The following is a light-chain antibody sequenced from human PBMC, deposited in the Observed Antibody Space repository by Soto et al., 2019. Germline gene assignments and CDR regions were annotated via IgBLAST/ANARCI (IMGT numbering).Light chain of an antibody. CDR1: QSVSNY. CDR3: QQSYSSPQT. Sequence: DIQMTQSPSTLSASVGDRVTITCRSSQSVSNYLNWYRQLPGKAPTLLIYSTSTLQSGVPSRFSGSGSGTDFNFNISGLQPEDFATYFCQQSYSSPQTFGQGTKVDI. CDR2: STS. V-gene: IGKV1-39*01. J-gene: IGKJ1*01.